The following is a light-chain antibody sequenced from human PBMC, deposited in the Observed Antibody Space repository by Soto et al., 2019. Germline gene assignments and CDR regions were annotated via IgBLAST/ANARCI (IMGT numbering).Light chain of an antibody. Sequence: VLTQSPSASASLGASVKLTCTLSSGHSSYAIAWHQQQPEKGPRYLMKLNSDGSHNKGDGIPDRFSGSSSGAERYLTISSLQSEDEADYYCQTWGTGIVVFGGGTQLTVL. V-gene: IGLV4-69*01. J-gene: IGLJ2*01. CDR2: LNSDGSH. CDR3: QTWGTGIVV. CDR1: SGHSSYA.